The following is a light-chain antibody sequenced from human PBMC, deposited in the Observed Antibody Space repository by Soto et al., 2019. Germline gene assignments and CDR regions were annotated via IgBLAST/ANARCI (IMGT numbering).Light chain of an antibody. CDR1: QSISSY. CDR3: QQRANWELT. Sequence: EIVLTQSPVTLSLSSGERATLSCRASQSISSYLAWYQQKPGQAPRLLIYDASNRATGIPARFSGSGSGTDFTLTISSLEPEDFAVYFCQQRANWELTFGGGTKVEIK. J-gene: IGKJ4*01. CDR2: DAS. V-gene: IGKV3-11*01.